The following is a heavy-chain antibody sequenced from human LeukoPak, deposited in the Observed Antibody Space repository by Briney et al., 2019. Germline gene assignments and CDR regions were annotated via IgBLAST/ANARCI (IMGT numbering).Heavy chain of an antibody. CDR3: ATTGYSSGWYRGSEYFQH. CDR2: ISSSSSYI. J-gene: IGHJ1*01. Sequence: GGSLRLSCAASGFTFSSYSMNWVRQAPGKGLEWVSSISSSSSYIYYADSVKGRFTISRDNAKNSLYLQMNSLRAEDTALYYCATTGYSSGWYRGSEYFQHWGQGTLVTVSS. V-gene: IGHV3-21*04. D-gene: IGHD6-19*01. CDR1: GFTFSSYS.